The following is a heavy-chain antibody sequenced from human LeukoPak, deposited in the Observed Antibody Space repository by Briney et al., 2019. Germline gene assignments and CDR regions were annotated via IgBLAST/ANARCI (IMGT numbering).Heavy chain of an antibody. V-gene: IGHV3-66*01. CDR3: ARGGEYYYILTGFYYYYGMDV. CDR1: GFTVSSNY. CDR2: IYSGGST. Sequence: GGSLRLSCVASGFTVSSNYMSWVRQAPGKGLEWVSVIYSGGSTDYADSVKGRFTISRDNSKNTLYLQMNSLRAEDTAVYYCARGGEYYYILTGFYYYYGMDVWGQGTTVTVSS. D-gene: IGHD3-9*01. J-gene: IGHJ6*02.